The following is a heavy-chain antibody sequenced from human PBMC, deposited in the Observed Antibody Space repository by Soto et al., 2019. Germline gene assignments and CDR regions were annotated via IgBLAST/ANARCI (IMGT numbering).Heavy chain of an antibody. V-gene: IGHV4-30-4*01. D-gene: IGHD6-19*01. CDR3: TQSSGWYKYFQH. CDR2: IYYSGST. CDR1: GGSIGSGDYY. J-gene: IGHJ1*01. Sequence: SETLSLTCTVSGGSIGSGDYYWSWIRQPPGEGLEWIGYIYYSGSTYYNPSLKSRVTISVDTSKNQFSLKLTSVTAADTAVYYCTQSSGWYKYFQHWGQGTLVTVSS.